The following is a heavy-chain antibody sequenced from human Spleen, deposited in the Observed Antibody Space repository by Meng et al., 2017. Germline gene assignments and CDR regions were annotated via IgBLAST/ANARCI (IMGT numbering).Heavy chain of an antibody. CDR1: GGTFSSYA. CDR3: ARASSWSNYYYYGMDV. V-gene: IGHV1-69*01. CDR2: IIPIFGTA. J-gene: IGHJ6*02. D-gene: IGHD6-13*01. Sequence: QGQRWHHGVEVRKPGPPLKVSCKAFGGTFSSYAISWVRQAPGQGLEWMGGIIPIFGTANYAQKFQGRVTITADESTSTAYMELSSLRSEDTAVYYCARASSWSNYYYYGMDVWGQGTTVTVSS.